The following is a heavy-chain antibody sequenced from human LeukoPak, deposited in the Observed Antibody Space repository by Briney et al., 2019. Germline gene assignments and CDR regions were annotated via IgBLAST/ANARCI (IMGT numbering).Heavy chain of an antibody. V-gene: IGHV5-51*01. Sequence: GESLKISCKGSGYSFTSYWIGWVRQMPGKGLEWMGIIYAGDSDTRYSPSFQGQVTITADKSITTAYLQWSSLKPSDTAIYYCARRGTSMFRGVHMGSHDGFDIWGQGTMVTVSS. J-gene: IGHJ3*02. CDR2: IYAGDSDT. CDR1: GYSFTSYW. D-gene: IGHD3-10*01. CDR3: ARRGTSMFRGVHMGSHDGFDI.